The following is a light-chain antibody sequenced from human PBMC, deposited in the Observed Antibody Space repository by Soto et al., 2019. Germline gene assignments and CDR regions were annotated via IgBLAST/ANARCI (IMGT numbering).Light chain of an antibody. CDR2: GTS. CDR3: QHYGTSPFT. J-gene: IGKJ3*01. V-gene: IGKV3-20*01. CDR1: QSIASSY. Sequence: PGERATLSCRASQSIASSYFGWYQQKPGQAPRRLIYGTSSRATGIPDRISGSGSGTDFTLTITRLEPEDVAVYYCQHYGTSPFTFGPGTKVEIK.